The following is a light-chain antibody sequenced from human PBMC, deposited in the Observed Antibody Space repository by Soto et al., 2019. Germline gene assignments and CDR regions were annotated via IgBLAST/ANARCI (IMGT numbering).Light chain of an antibody. Sequence: EIVLTQSPGTLSLSPGERATLSCRASQSVSSSYLAWYQQKPGQAPRLLIYGASSRATRIPDRFSGSGSGTDFTLTISRLEPEDFALYYCQQYGSSLWTFGQGTKVEIK. CDR3: QQYGSSLWT. V-gene: IGKV3-20*01. J-gene: IGKJ1*01. CDR2: GAS. CDR1: QSVSSSY.